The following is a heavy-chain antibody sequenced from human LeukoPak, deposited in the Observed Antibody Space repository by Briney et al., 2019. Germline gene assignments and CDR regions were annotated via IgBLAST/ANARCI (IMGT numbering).Heavy chain of an antibody. CDR1: GYTFTSYY. V-gene: IGHV1-46*03. CDR2: INPSGGST. D-gene: IGHD3-3*01. Sequence: ASVKVSCKASGYTFTSYYMHWVRQAPGQGLEWMGIINPSGGSTSYAQKFQGRVTMTRDTSTSTVYMELSSLRSEDTAVYYCARGVMLSGHHPHAFDIWGQGTMVTVSS. CDR3: ARGVMLSGHHPHAFDI. J-gene: IGHJ3*02.